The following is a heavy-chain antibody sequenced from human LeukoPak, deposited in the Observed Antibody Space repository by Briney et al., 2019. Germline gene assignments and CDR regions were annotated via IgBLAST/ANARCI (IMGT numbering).Heavy chain of an antibody. V-gene: IGHV3-23*01. CDR2: ISVSGGST. CDR1: GFTVSSYA. J-gene: IGHJ4*02. D-gene: IGHD3-10*01. CDR3: AKSPSMVRGVTVDY. Sequence: GGSLRLSCAASGFTVSSYAMSWVRQAPGKGLEWVSAISVSGGSTYYADSVKGRFTISRDNSKNTLYLQMNSLRAEDTAVYYCAKSPSMVRGVTVDYWGQGTLVTASS.